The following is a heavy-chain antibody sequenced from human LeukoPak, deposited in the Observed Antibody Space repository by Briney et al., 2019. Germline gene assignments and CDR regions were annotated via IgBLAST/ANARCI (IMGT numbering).Heavy chain of an antibody. CDR1: GFTFSSYS. CDR2: ISSSSSYI. D-gene: IGHD6-19*01. CDR3: ARDHASSGWYHKSYFQH. Sequence: GGSLRLSCAASGFTFSSYSMNWVRQAPGKGLEWVSSISSSSSYIYYADSVKGRFTISRDSSKNTLDLQMDSLRAEDTAVYYCARDHASSGWYHKSYFQHWGQGTLVTVSS. V-gene: IGHV3-21*01. J-gene: IGHJ1*01.